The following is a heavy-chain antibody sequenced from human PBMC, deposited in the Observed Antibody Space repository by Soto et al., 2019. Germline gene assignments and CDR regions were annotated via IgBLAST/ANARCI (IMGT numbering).Heavy chain of an antibody. D-gene: IGHD1-26*01. CDR3: ARGDPGSYPFDD. J-gene: IGHJ4*02. V-gene: IGHV1-69*06. Sequence: GXSVKVSCRASGGTFSSYAISWVRQAPGQGLEWMGGIIPIFGTANYAQKFQGRVTITADKSTSTAYMELSSLRSEDTAVYYCARGDPGSYPFDDWRQGTLVTVSS. CDR1: GGTFSSYA. CDR2: IIPIFGTA.